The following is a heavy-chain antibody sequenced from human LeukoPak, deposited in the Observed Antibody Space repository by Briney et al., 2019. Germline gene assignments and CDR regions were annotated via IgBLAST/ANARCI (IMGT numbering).Heavy chain of an antibody. J-gene: IGHJ2*01. CDR3: ARTTVAKFDL. V-gene: IGHV3-7*01. Sequence: PGGSLRLSCAASGFTFSNYWMSWVRQAPGKGLEWVANIKQDGSEKYYVDSVKGRFTISRDNAEKSLYLQMNSLRAEDTAAYYCARTTVAKFDLWGRGTLVSVSS. CDR2: IKQDGSEK. CDR1: GFTFSNYW. D-gene: IGHD4-23*01.